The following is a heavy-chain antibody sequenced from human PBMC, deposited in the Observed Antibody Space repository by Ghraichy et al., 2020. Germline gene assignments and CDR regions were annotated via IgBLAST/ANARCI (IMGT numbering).Heavy chain of an antibody. Sequence: GGSLRLSCAASGFTFSNYAMHWVRQAPGKGLDWVAVISYDGNTKYYADSVKGRVTISRDSSKNTLYLQMNSLRAEDTAVYFCARDRYQSDYSSGWHFYGMDVWGQGTTVTVSS. CDR3: ARDRYQSDYSSGWHFYGMDV. J-gene: IGHJ6*02. D-gene: IGHD6-19*01. V-gene: IGHV3-30-3*01. CDR2: ISYDGNTK. CDR1: GFTFSNYA.